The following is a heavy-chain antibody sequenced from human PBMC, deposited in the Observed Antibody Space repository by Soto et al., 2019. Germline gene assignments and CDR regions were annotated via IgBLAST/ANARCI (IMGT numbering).Heavy chain of an antibody. Sequence: PSETLSLTCTVAGGSFKSGSYSWSWIRQPPGKGLEWIGYVYHTGRTSYNPSLKSRVSISMDTSKNQFSLNLDSVTAADTAVYFCARDFAHFDSWGQGTLVTVS. D-gene: IGHD3-3*01. CDR3: ARDFAHFDS. V-gene: IGHV4-61*01. CDR1: GGSFKSGSYS. J-gene: IGHJ4*02. CDR2: VYHTGRT.